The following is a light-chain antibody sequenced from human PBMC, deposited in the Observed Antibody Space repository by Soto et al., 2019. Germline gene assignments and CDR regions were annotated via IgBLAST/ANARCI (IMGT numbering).Light chain of an antibody. CDR3: CSYAGSSTLV. V-gene: IGLV2-23*02. J-gene: IGLJ2*01. CDR1: SSDVGSYNL. CDR2: EVS. Sequence: QSALTQPASVSGSPGQSITISCTGTSSDVGSYNLVSWYQQHPGKAPKLMIYEVSKRPSGVSNRFSGSKSGNTASPTISGLQAEDEADYYCCSYAGSSTLVFGGGTKLTV.